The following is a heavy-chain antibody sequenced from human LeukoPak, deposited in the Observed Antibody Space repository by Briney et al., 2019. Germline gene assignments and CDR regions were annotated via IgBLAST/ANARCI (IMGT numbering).Heavy chain of an antibody. J-gene: IGHJ6*02. CDR1: GYTFTSYD. V-gene: IGHV1-8*01. Sequence: ASVKVSCKASGYTFTSYDINWVRQAPGQGLEWMGWMNPNSGNTGYAQKFQGRVTMTRNTSISTAYMELSSLRSEDTAVYYCARGYDSSGSGIYYYYYGMDVWGQGTTVTVSS. CDR2: MNPNSGNT. CDR3: ARGYDSSGSGIYYYYYGMDV. D-gene: IGHD3-22*01.